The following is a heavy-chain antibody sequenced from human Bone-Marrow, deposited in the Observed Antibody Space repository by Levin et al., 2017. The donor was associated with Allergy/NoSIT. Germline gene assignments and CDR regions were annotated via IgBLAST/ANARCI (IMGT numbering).Heavy chain of an antibody. Sequence: SETLSLTCAVSGYSISSGYYWGWIRQPPGKGLEWIGNIYHSGSTYYNPSLKSRVTISVETSKNQFSLKLGSVTAADTAVYYCARPSSDRYYYDGSSYYSHDAFDIWGPGTMVTVSS. V-gene: IGHV4-38-2*01. D-gene: IGHD3-22*01. CDR2: IYHSGST. J-gene: IGHJ3*02. CDR3: ARPSSDRYYYDGSSYYSHDAFDI. CDR1: GYSISSGYY.